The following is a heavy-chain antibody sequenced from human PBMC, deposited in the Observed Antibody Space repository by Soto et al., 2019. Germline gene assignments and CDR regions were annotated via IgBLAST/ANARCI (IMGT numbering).Heavy chain of an antibody. Sequence: GGSLRLSCAASGFTFSSYAMSWVRQAPGKGLEWVSAISGSGGSTYYADSVKGRFTNSRDNSKNTLYLQMNSLRAEDTAVYYCAKEVGLERRWGPTAGNYYFDYWGQGTLVTVSS. D-gene: IGHD1-1*01. CDR3: AKEVGLERRWGPTAGNYYFDY. CDR1: GFTFSSYA. CDR2: ISGSGGST. J-gene: IGHJ4*02. V-gene: IGHV3-23*01.